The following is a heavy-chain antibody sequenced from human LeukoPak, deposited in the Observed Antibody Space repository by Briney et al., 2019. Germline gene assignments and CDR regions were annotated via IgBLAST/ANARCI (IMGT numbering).Heavy chain of an antibody. Sequence: QPGRSPRLSCAASGFTFSSYAMHWVRQAPGKGLEWVAVTSNDGINKYYSDSVKGRLTMSRDNSKNTLYLQMDSLRAEDTAVYYCARDKVSTKGYSSGWSFDYWGQGTLVTVSS. J-gene: IGHJ4*02. V-gene: IGHV3-30*04. CDR3: ARDKVSTKGYSSGWSFDY. CDR2: TSNDGINK. D-gene: IGHD6-19*01. CDR1: GFTFSSYA.